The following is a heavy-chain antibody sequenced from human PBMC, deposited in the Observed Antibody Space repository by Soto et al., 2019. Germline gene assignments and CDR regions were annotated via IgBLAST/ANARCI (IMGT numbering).Heavy chain of an antibody. Sequence: ASVKVSCKASGYTFTGYYMHWVRQAPGQGLEWMGWINPNSGGTNYAQKFQGWVTMTRETSISTAYMELSRLRSDDTAVYYCARDRGIAAADRYFDYWGQGTLVTVSS. V-gene: IGHV1-2*04. CDR3: ARDRGIAAADRYFDY. CDR1: GYTFTGYY. D-gene: IGHD6-13*01. J-gene: IGHJ4*02. CDR2: INPNSGGT.